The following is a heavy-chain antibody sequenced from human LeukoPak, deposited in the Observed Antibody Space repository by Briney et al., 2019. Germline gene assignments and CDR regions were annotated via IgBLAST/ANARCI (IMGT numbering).Heavy chain of an antibody. Sequence: PGGSLRLSCVASGFTLSPYWMSWVRQAPGKGLEWVSAISGSGGSTYYADSVKGRFTISRDNSKNTLYLQMNSLRAEDTAVYYCAKEFQGIAVAYLDYWGQGTLVTVSS. J-gene: IGHJ4*02. D-gene: IGHD6-19*01. CDR2: ISGSGGST. V-gene: IGHV3-23*01. CDR1: GFTLSPYW. CDR3: AKEFQGIAVAYLDY.